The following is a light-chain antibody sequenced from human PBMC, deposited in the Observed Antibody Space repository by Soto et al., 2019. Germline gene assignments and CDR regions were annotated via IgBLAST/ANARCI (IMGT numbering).Light chain of an antibody. CDR3: GTWDSSMAAFV. J-gene: IGLJ1*01. CDR2: DNT. Sequence: QSVLTQPPSVSGAPGQRVTISCTGSSSNIGAGYDVHWYQQLPGTAPKFLIYDNTKRPSGIPDRVSGSKSGTSATLAITGLQTGDEADYYCGTWDSSMAAFVFGSGTKVTVL. CDR1: SSNIGAGYD. V-gene: IGLV1-51*01.